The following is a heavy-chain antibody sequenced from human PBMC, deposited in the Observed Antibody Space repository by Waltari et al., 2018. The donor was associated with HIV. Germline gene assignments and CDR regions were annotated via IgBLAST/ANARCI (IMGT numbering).Heavy chain of an antibody. D-gene: IGHD2-8*01. Sequence: QVQLQESGPGLVKPSGTLSLPCTVSGGSISNYRWSLIRPPPGEGLEWVGCVAYSGSTNYNPSLKSRVTISVDTSKNQFSLKLSSVTAADTAVYYCARGGCVNGVCYRGLLDSWGQGTLVTVSS. CDR3: ARGGCVNGVCYRGLLDS. CDR2: VAYSGST. J-gene: IGHJ4*02. CDR1: GGSISNYR. V-gene: IGHV4-59*01.